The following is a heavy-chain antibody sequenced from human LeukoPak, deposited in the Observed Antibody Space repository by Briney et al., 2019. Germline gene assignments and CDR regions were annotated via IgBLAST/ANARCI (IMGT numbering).Heavy chain of an antibody. J-gene: IGHJ5*02. CDR3: ARGGTSALEWFGP. Sequence: SETLSLTCTVSGGSITNYYWSWIRQPPGKGLECIGYIYYSGSTNYNPSLKSRVTISLHTSKNQFSLKLNSVTAADTAVYYCARGGTSALEWFGPWGQGTLVTVSS. CDR2: IYYSGST. CDR1: GGSITNYY. V-gene: IGHV4-59*01. D-gene: IGHD3-3*01.